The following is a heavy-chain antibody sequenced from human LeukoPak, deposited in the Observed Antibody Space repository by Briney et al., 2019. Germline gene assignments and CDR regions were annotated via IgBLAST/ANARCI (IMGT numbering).Heavy chain of an antibody. CDR3: ARHSYNYYGLDV. CDR2: IYYSGST. CDR1: GGSISSYY. Sequence: SETLSLTCTVSGGSISSYYWSWIRQPPGKGLEYIGYIYYSGSTNYNPSLKSRVTISVDTSKNQFSLKLSSVTAADTAVYYCARHSYNYYGLDVWGQGTTITVSS. J-gene: IGHJ6*02. V-gene: IGHV4-59*01. D-gene: IGHD1-26*01.